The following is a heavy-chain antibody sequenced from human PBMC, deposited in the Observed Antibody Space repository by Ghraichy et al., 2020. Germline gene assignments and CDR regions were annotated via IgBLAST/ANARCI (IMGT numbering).Heavy chain of an antibody. CDR3: ARGGDLGYCSGGSCYAADY. CDR1: GFTFSSYG. Sequence: GGSLRLSCAASGFTFSSYGMHWVRQAPGKGLEWVAVIWYDGSDKYYADSVKGRFTISRDNSKNTLYLQMNSLRAEDTAVYYCARGGDLGYCSGGSCYAADYWGQGTLVTGS. J-gene: IGHJ4*02. V-gene: IGHV3-33*01. CDR2: IWYDGSDK. D-gene: IGHD2-15*01.